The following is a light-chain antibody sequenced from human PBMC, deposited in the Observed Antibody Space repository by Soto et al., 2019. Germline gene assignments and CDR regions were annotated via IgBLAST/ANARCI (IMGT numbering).Light chain of an antibody. CDR2: DVS. Sequence: SALTQPASVSGSPGQSIAISCTGTSSDVGTYNYVSWYQQHPGKAPKLMIYDVSDRPSGISNRFSASKSGNTASLTISGLQAEDEADYYCCSYTSSSTPWVFGTGTKVTVL. CDR3: CSYTSSSTPWV. J-gene: IGLJ1*01. CDR1: SSDVGTYNY. V-gene: IGLV2-14*03.